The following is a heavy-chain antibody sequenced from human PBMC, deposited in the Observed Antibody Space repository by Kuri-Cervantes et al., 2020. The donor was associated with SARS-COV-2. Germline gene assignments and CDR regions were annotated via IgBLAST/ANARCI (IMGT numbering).Heavy chain of an antibody. Sequence: ASVKVSCKASGYIFSDYYIHWVRQAPGQGPEWMGWISPNSGATNYAPNFQGRVTMTRDTSISTAYMELSSLRSEDTAVYYCARGSSGWFPYYYFDYWGQGTLVTVSS. CDR3: ARGSSGWFPYYYFDY. D-gene: IGHD6-19*01. J-gene: IGHJ4*02. CDR2: ISPNSGAT. V-gene: IGHV1-2*02. CDR1: GYIFSDYY.